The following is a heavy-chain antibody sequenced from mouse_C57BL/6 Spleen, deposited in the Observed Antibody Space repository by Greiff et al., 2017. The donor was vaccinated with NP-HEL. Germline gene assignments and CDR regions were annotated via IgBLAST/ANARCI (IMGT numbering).Heavy chain of an antibody. D-gene: IGHD2-4*01. Sequence: VQLQQSGPGLVQPSQSLSITCTVSGFSLTSYGVHWVRQSPGQGLEWLGVIWSGGSTDYNAAFISSLSISKDNSNTQVFLKMNSLQADDTAIYYCARRGDYDDGYAMDDWGQGTSVTVSS. CDR2: IWSGGST. CDR1: GFSLTSYG. CDR3: ARRGDYDDGYAMDD. V-gene: IGHV2-2*01. J-gene: IGHJ4*01.